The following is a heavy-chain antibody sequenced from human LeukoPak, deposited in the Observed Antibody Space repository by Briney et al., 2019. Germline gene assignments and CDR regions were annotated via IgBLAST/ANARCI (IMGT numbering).Heavy chain of an antibody. Sequence: ASVKVSCKASGYTFTSYDINWVRQATGQGLEWMGWMNPNSGSTGYAQKFQGRVTMTRNTSISTAYMELSSLRSEDTAVYYCARGPLIVVVPAAMAIWFDPWGQGTLVTVSS. J-gene: IGHJ5*02. CDR2: MNPNSGST. CDR3: ARGPLIVVVPAAMAIWFDP. D-gene: IGHD2-2*01. V-gene: IGHV1-8*01. CDR1: GYTFTSYD.